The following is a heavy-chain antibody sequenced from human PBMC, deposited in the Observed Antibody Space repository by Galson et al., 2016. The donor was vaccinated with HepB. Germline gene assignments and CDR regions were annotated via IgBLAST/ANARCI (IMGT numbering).Heavy chain of an antibody. Sequence: SVKVSCKASGYAFTNYGISWVRQAPGQGLEWMGWIGTYNGNTNYAQKVQGRVTMTTDTSPSTAYMELRSLRSDDTAVYYCASVRSDYYYGMDVWGQGTTVTVSS. J-gene: IGHJ6*02. V-gene: IGHV1-18*01. CDR3: ASVRSDYYYGMDV. CDR1: GYAFTNYG. D-gene: IGHD6-6*01. CDR2: IGTYNGNT.